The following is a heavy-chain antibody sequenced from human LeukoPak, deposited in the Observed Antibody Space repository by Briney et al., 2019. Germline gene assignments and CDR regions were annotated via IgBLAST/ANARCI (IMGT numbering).Heavy chain of an antibody. CDR1: GGSISSYY. Sequence: SETLSLTCTVSGGSISSYYWSWIRQPAGKGLEWVGHIYTSGSTNYNPSLKSRVTISVDTSKNQFSLKLSSVTAADTAVYYCARGTEYSSSWPYYYYYYMDVWGKGTTVTVSS. V-gene: IGHV4-4*07. CDR2: IYTSGST. D-gene: IGHD6-13*01. CDR3: ARGTEYSSSWPYYYYYYMDV. J-gene: IGHJ6*03.